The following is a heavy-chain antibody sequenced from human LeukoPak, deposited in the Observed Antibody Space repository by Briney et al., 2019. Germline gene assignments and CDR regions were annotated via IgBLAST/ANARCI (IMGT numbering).Heavy chain of an antibody. Sequence: GGSLRLSCAASGFTFSSYAMSWVRQAPGKGLEWVSSISSDSSDINYVDSVKGRFTISRDNARNSLYLQMNNLRDEDTAVYYCASLPWLVRWIYYWDQGTLVTVSS. D-gene: IGHD6-19*01. J-gene: IGHJ4*02. V-gene: IGHV3-21*06. CDR2: ISSDSSDI. CDR3: ASLPWLVRWIYY. CDR1: GFTFSSYA.